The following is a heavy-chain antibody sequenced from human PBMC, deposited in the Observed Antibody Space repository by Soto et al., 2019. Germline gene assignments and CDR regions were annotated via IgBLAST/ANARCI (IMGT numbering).Heavy chain of an antibody. CDR1: GGSISSSIYY. D-gene: IGHD3-3*02. Sequence: LSLTCPCSGGSISSSIYYLGLIRQPPGKGLEWIGSIYYSGSTYYNPSLKSRVTISVDTSKNQFSLKLSSVTAADTAVYYCARQGPFLEWLSSNWFDPWGQGTLVTVSS. CDR2: IYYSGST. CDR3: ARQGPFLEWLSSNWFDP. V-gene: IGHV4-39*01. J-gene: IGHJ5*02.